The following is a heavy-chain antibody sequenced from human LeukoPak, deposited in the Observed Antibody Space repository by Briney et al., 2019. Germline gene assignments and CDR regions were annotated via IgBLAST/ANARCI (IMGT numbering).Heavy chain of an antibody. D-gene: IGHD1-1*01. CDR2: IVVGSGNT. CDR1: GFTFTSSA. V-gene: IGHV1-58*02. CDR3: AAGGYDFAY. J-gene: IGHJ4*02. Sequence: ASVKVSCKASGFTFTSSAMPWVRQACGQRLEWIGWIVVGSGNTNYAQKFQERVTITRDMSTSTAYMELSSLRSEDTAVYYCAAGGYDFAYWGQGTLVTVSS.